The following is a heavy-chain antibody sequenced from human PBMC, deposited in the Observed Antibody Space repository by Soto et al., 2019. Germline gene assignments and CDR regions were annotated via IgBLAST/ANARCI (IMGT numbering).Heavy chain of an antibody. CDR1: SGSISSTIYS. J-gene: IGHJ5*02. V-gene: IGHV4-39*01. CDR3: AKQCRGFTSHCFAP. D-gene: IGHD2-15*01. Sequence: PSETLSLTCTVSSGSISSTIYSWDWIRQPPGKGLEWIGSIFYSGSTYYNPSLKSRVTISVDTSKNQFSLTLTSVTAADTAVDYWAKQCRGFTSHCFAPGAEGPLVPFPS. CDR2: IFYSGST.